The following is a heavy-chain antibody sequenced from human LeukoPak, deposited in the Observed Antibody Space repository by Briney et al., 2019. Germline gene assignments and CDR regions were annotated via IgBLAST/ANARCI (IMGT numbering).Heavy chain of an antibody. CDR1: GGSVSSGSYY. J-gene: IGHJ4*02. D-gene: IGHD3-10*01. CDR3: ARAVVRGVITY. CDR2: IYYSWST. V-gene: IGHV4-61*01. Sequence: SETLSLTCTVSGGSVSSGSYYWSWIRQPPGKGLEWIGYIYYSWSTNYNPSLKSRVTISVDTSKNQFSLKLSSVTAADTAVYYCARAVVRGVITYWGQGTLVTVSS.